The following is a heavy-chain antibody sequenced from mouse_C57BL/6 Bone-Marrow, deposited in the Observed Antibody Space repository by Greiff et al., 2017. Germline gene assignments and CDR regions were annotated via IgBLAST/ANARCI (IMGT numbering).Heavy chain of an antibody. Sequence: VQLQESGAELMKPGASVKLSCKATGYTFTGYWIEWVKQRPGHGLEWIGEILPGSGSTNYNEKFKGKATFTADTSSSTAYMQLSSLTSEDSAIYDCAREGCTTGVDYYAMYCWGQGTTVTV. CDR1: GYTFTGYW. CDR2: ILPGSGST. CDR3: AREGCTTGVDYYAMYC. D-gene: IGHD1-1*01. J-gene: IGHJ4*01. V-gene: IGHV1-9*01.